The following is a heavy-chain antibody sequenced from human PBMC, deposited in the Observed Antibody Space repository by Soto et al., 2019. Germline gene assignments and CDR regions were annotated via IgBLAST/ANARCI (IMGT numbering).Heavy chain of an antibody. Sequence: QVQLVQSGAEVKKPASSVKVSCQASGGGFSNYAISWVRQAPGQGLEWMGGIIPMFGTPDYAEKFRGRVTITADAATRTAYMELSSLRSEDTATYYCARDPTRGGVVTQDYGMDVWGQGTTVTVSS. V-gene: IGHV1-69*01. J-gene: IGHJ6*02. CDR2: IIPMFGTP. D-gene: IGHD3-3*01. CDR1: GGGFSNYA. CDR3: ARDPTRGGVVTQDYGMDV.